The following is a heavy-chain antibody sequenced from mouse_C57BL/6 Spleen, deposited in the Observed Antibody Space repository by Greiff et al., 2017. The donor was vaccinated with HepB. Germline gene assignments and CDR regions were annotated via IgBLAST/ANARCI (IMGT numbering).Heavy chain of an antibody. CDR3: ARAYGSSYHYYAMDY. Sequence: EVQLVESGGGLVKPGGSLKLSCAASGFTFSSYTMSWVRQTPEKRLEWVATISGGGGNTYYPDSVKGRFTISRDNAKNTLYLQMSRLRSEDTALYYCARAYGSSYHYYAMDYWGQGTSVTVSS. CDR1: GFTFSSYT. J-gene: IGHJ4*01. V-gene: IGHV5-9*01. D-gene: IGHD1-1*01. CDR2: ISGGGGNT.